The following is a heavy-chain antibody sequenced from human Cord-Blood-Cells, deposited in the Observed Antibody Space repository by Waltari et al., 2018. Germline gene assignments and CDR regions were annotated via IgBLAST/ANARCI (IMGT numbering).Heavy chain of an antibody. D-gene: IGHD6-6*01. CDR3: ARPHSSSSAFDI. CDR1: GFTFSRHW. Sequence: EVQLVESGGGLVQPGGSLRLSCAASGFTFSRHWMSWVRQAPGKGLEWVANRKQDGSEKYYVDSVKGRFTISRDNAKNSLYLQMNSLRAEDTAVYYCARPHSSSSAFDIWGQGTMVTVSS. CDR2: RKQDGSEK. J-gene: IGHJ3*02. V-gene: IGHV3-7*01.